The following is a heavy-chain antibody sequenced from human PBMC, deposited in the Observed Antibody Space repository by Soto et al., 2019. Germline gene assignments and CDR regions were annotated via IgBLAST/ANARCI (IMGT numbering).Heavy chain of an antibody. Sequence: ASVKVSCNASGYTFSDYYIHWVRQAPGHGLEWMGWINPKTGDTNFVQKFHGWVTMTRDTSISTAYMELSRLRSEDTAVYYCARDGPYSSSWYYYYYGMDVWGQGTTVTVSS. CDR3: ARDGPYSSSWYYYYYGMDV. V-gene: IGHV1-2*04. J-gene: IGHJ6*02. CDR1: GYTFSDYY. D-gene: IGHD6-13*01. CDR2: INPKTGDT.